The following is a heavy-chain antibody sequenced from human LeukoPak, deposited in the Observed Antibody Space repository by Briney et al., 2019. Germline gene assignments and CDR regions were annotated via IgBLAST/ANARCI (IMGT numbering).Heavy chain of an antibody. D-gene: IGHD5-24*01. Sequence: SETLSLTCTVSGGSISSGSYSWSWIRQPAGKGLEWIGRIYTSGSTNYNPSLKSRVTISVDTSKNQFSLKLSSVTAADTAMYYCARREIESRDAFDIWGQGTMVTVSS. CDR2: IYTSGST. V-gene: IGHV4-61*02. J-gene: IGHJ3*02. CDR1: GGSISSGSYS. CDR3: ARREIESRDAFDI.